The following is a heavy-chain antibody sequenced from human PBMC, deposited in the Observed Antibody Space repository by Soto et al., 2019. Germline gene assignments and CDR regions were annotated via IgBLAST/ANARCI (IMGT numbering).Heavy chain of an antibody. CDR1: GDSVSSNSSA. D-gene: IGHD2-15*01. V-gene: IGHV6-1*01. Sequence: SQTLSLPCAISGDSVSSNSSAWNFIRQSPSRGLELLGRTYYRSKWYNDYAVSVKSRITINPDTSKNQFSLQLNSVTPEDTAVYYCARGFSGGSCYSCYYYGMDVWGQGALVTVSS. J-gene: IGHJ6*02. CDR3: ARGFSGGSCYSCYYYGMDV. CDR2: TYYRSKWYN.